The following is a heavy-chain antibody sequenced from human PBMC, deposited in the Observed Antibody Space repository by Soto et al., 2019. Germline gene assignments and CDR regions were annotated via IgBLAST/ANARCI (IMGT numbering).Heavy chain of an antibody. V-gene: IGHV3-23*01. D-gene: IGHD2-2*01. CDR2: ITGSGTST. CDR3: AKARPGIVVVPTRVNWFDP. J-gene: IGHJ5*02. CDR1: GFTFSGYA. Sequence: LRLSCAASGFTFSGYAMTWVRQAPGKGLEWVSSITGSGTSTYYADSVKGRFIISRDNSKNTVYLQMNSLRAEDTAVYYCAKARPGIVVVPTRVNWFDPWGQGSLVNVSS.